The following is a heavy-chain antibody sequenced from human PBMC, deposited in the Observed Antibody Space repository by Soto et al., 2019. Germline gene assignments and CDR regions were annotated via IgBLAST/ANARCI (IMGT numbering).Heavy chain of an antibody. CDR3: ATDNYYGSGSYNPVILYYFDY. CDR2: ISAYNGNT. CDR1: VYTFTNYG. D-gene: IGHD3-10*01. V-gene: IGHV1-18*01. Sequence: QVQLVQSGAEVKKPGASVKVSCKASVYTFTNYGISWVRQAPGQGLEWMGWISAYNGNTNYAQKLQGRVTMTTDTSTSTAYMELRSLRSDDTAVYYCATDNYYGSGSYNPVILYYFDYWGQGTLVTVSS. J-gene: IGHJ4*02.